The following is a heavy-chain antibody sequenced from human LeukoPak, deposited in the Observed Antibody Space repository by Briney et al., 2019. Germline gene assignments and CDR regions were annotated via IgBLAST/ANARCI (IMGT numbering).Heavy chain of an antibody. Sequence: SETLSLTCTVSGGSISSYYWSWIRQPPGKGLEWIGYIYYSGSTNYNPSLKSRVSISVDTSKNQFSLKLSSVTAADTAVYYCARGDSTFDYWGQGTLVTVSS. CDR2: IYYSGST. CDR1: GGSISSYY. CDR3: ARGDSTFDY. D-gene: IGHD5/OR15-5a*01. V-gene: IGHV4-59*01. J-gene: IGHJ4*02.